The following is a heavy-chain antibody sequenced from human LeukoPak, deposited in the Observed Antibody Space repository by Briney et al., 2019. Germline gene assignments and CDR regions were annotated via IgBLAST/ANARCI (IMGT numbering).Heavy chain of an antibody. D-gene: IGHD2-2*02. CDR1: GFTFSSYE. Sequence: GGSLRLSCAASGFTFSSYEMNWVRQAPGKGLEWVSYISSSGSTIYYADSVKGRFTISRDNAKNSLYLQMNSLRAEDTAVYYCARARGLTYIDYWGQGTLVTVSS. J-gene: IGHJ4*02. V-gene: IGHV3-48*03. CDR2: ISSSGSTI. CDR3: ARARGLTYIDY.